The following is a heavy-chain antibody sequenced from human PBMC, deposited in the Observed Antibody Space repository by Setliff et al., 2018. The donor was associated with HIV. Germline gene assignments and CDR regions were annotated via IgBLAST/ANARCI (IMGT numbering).Heavy chain of an antibody. CDR1: GGSISSYY. D-gene: IGHD6-13*01. J-gene: IGHJ3*02. CDR2: ISTSGSS. Sequence: PSETLSLTCTVSGGSISSYYWSWIRQPPGKGLEWIGHISTSGSSNYNPSLKSRVTISVDMSKNQFSLKLSSVTAADTAVYYCARDLGLYSSSWARFDAFDIWGQGTMVTVSS. V-gene: IGHV4-59*01. CDR3: ARDLGLYSSSWARFDAFDI.